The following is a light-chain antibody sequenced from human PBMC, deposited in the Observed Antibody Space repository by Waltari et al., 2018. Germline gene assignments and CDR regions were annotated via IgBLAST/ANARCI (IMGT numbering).Light chain of an antibody. J-gene: IGKJ5*01. Sequence: EIVLTQSPATLSLSPGESATLSCRASQSLSSYLAWYQQKPGQAPRLLIYDASNRATGIPARFSGSGSGTDFILTISSLEPEDFAVYYCQHRNEWPPGATFGQGTRLEIK. V-gene: IGKV3-11*01. CDR1: QSLSSY. CDR2: DAS. CDR3: QHRNEWPPGAT.